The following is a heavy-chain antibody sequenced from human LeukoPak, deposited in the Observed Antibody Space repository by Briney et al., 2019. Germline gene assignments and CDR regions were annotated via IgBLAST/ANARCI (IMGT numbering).Heavy chain of an antibody. CDR3: ARDRYYDSSGKLDY. CDR1: GGSISSSPYY. J-gene: IGHJ4*02. CDR2: IYTSGST. V-gene: IGHV4-61*02. Sequence: SETLSLTCTVSGGSISSSPYYWSWIRQPAGKGLEWIGRIYTSGSTNYNPSLKSRVTISVDTSKNQFSLKLSSVTAADTAVYYCARDRYYDSSGKLDYWGQGTLVTVSS. D-gene: IGHD3-22*01.